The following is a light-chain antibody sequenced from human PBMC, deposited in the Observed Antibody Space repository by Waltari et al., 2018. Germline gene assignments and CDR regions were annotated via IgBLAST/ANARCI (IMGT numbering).Light chain of an antibody. CDR3: LLWYSGPRWV. J-gene: IGLJ3*02. Sequence: QAVVTQEPSLTVSPGGTVTPTCGPSTGAGTSGQYPYWFQQTPGQVPRTLIYDTRNKHSWTPARFSGSLLGGKAALTLSNAQPEDEAEYYCLLWYSGPRWVFGGGTKLSVL. CDR2: DTR. CDR1: TGAGTSGQY. V-gene: IGLV7-46*01.